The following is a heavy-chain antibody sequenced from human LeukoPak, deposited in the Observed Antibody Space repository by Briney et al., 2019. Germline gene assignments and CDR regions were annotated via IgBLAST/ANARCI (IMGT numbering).Heavy chain of an antibody. CDR1: GSSVSSGSYY. V-gene: IGHV4-61*01. CDR2: IYYSGST. CDR3: ARSPFMVRGAYNWFDP. J-gene: IGHJ5*02. Sequence: PSETLSLTCTVSGSSVSSGSYYWNWIRQPPGKGLEWIGYIYYSGSTNYKSSLKSRVTISVDTSKNQFSLKLSSVTAADTAVYYCARSPFMVRGAYNWFDPWGQGTLVTVSS. D-gene: IGHD3-10*01.